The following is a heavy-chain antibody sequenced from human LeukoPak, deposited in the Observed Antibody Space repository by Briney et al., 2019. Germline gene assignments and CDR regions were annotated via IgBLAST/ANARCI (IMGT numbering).Heavy chain of an antibody. CDR1: GFTFSSYV. CDR3: AKGSVSMAGTPGDV. D-gene: IGHD6-19*01. V-gene: IGHV3-23*01. CDR2: IGGGGYST. Sequence: GGSLRLSCAASGFTFSSYVMNWVRQAPGKGLEWVSTIGGGGYSTYYADSVKGRFTISRDNSKNTLFLQINSLRAEDTAIYYCAKGSVSMAGTPGDVWGQGTTVTVSS. J-gene: IGHJ6*02.